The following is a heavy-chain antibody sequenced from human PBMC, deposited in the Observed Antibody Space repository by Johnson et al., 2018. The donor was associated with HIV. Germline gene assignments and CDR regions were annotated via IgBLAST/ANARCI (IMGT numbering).Heavy chain of an antibody. Sequence: VQLVESGGGLVQPGGSLRLSCAASGFTFSSYAMHWIRQAPGKGVEWLSYISGSGSIIYYADSVKGRFTISRDDAKNLLFLQMNSLTADDTAVYYCGRGGRVVMEDVFGIWGQGTMVTVSS. D-gene: IGHD3-3*01. CDR3: GRGGRVVMEDVFGI. J-gene: IGHJ3*02. V-gene: IGHV3-48*03. CDR1: GFTFSSYA. CDR2: ISGSGSII.